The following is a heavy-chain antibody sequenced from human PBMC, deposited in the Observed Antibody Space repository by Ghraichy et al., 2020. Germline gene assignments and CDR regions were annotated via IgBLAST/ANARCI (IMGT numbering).Heavy chain of an antibody. J-gene: IGHJ6*04. V-gene: IGHV3-33*01. Sequence: GESLNISCAASGFTFSSYGMHWVRQAPGKGLEWVAVIWYDGSNKYYADSVKGRFTISRDNSKNTLYLQMNSLRAEDTAVYYCARDHARITMVREPLDVWGKGTTVTVSS. CDR3: ARDHARITMVREPLDV. D-gene: IGHD3-10*01. CDR2: IWYDGSNK. CDR1: GFTFSSYG.